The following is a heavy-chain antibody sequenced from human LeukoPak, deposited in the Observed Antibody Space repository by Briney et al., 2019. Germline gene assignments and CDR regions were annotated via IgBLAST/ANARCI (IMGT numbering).Heavy chain of an antibody. CDR1: GFTFSGTA. CDR2: IRSKANSYAT. CDR3: TRPVNGDSAGY. V-gene: IGHV3-73*01. D-gene: IGHD4-17*01. Sequence: GGSLRLSCAASGFTFSGTAMHWVRQASGKGLEWVGRIRSKANSYATAYAASVKGRFTISRDDSKNTAYLQTNSLKTEDTAVYYCTRPVNGDSAGYWGQGTLVTVSS. J-gene: IGHJ4*02.